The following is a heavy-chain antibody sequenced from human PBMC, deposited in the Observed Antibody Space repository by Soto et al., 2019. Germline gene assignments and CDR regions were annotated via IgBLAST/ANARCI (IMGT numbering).Heavy chain of an antibody. D-gene: IGHD1-1*01. J-gene: IGHJ4*02. V-gene: IGHV3-66*01. Sequence: EVQLVESGGGLVQPGGSLRLSCAASGFTVSSNHMNWVRQPPGKGLEWVSVIYGSGSAHYADSVRGRFTIYRDESKNTVILQVDSLRLEDTAVYYCARDPPGNDGAFDYWGRGTLVTVSS. CDR1: GFTVSSNH. CDR2: IYGSGSA. CDR3: ARDPPGNDGAFDY.